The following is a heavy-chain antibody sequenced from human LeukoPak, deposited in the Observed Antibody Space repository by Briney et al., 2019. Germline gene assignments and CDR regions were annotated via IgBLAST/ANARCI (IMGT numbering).Heavy chain of an antibody. V-gene: IGHV5-51*01. CDR2: IFPGNSDP. CDR3: ARHNSPGLAVAVDY. J-gene: IGHJ4*02. CDR1: GYSFSNYW. Sequence: GESLKISCNGSGYSFSNYWIGWVRQMPGKGLEWMGIIFPGNSDPRYSPSFQGQVTISADKSISTAYLQWSSLKASDTAMYYCARHNSPGLAVAVDYWGQGTLVTVSS. D-gene: IGHD6-19*01.